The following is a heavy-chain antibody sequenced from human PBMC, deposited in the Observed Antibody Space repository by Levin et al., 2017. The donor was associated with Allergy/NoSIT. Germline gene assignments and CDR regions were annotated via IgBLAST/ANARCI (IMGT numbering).Heavy chain of an antibody. CDR2: IYHTGDS. Sequence: SQTLSLTCTVSGGFISGGEYYWSWIRQSPREGLEWIGHIYHTGDSYYNPPLNGRLSISVDTSKNQFSLQLTSVTAADTAVYYCARVRPSWSSTSENYGIDVWGHGTTVTVSS. CDR1: GGFISGGEYY. CDR3: ARVRPSWSSTSENYGIDV. V-gene: IGHV4-30-4*01. J-gene: IGHJ6*02. D-gene: IGHD2-2*01.